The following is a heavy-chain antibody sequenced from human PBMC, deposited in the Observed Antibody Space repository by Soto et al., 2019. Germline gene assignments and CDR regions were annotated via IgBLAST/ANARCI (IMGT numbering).Heavy chain of an antibody. D-gene: IGHD3-22*01. CDR3: ARMSYFYDKWYFDL. V-gene: IGHV4-30-4*01. Sequence: QLQESGPGLVKPSQTLSLTCTVSGASINNNDYYWSWIRQTPVKGLEWIGYVYYSGTTDYIPSLTSRFSISIDKSQNQFTLRLNSVTAADTANYYCARMSYFYDKWYFDLWGRGTLVTVSS. CDR2: VYYSGTT. J-gene: IGHJ2*01. CDR1: GASINNNDYY.